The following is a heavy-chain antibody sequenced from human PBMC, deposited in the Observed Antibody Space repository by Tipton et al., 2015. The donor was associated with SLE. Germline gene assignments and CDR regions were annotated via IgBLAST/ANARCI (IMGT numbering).Heavy chain of an antibody. CDR1: GGSISNYY. V-gene: IGHV4-59*08. CDR2: IYYSGST. D-gene: IGHD2-2*03. Sequence: LRLSCTVSGGSISNYYWSWIRQPPGKGLEWIGYIYYSGSTNYNPSLKSRVTISVDTSKNQFSLKLSPVTAADTAVYYCARSWIAYWYFDLWGRGTLVTVSS. J-gene: IGHJ2*01. CDR3: ARSWIAYWYFDL.